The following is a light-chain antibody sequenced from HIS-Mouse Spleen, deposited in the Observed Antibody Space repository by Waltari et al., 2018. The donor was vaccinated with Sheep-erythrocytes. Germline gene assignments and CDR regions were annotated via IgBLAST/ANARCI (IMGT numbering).Light chain of an antibody. CDR2: QDS. J-gene: IGLJ1*01. V-gene: IGLV3-1*01. CDR3: QAWDSSTYYV. CDR1: KLGDQY. Sequence: SYELTQPPSVSVSPGQTASITCSGDKLGDQYACWYQQKPGQSPVLVIYQDSKRPPGIPERFSGSNSGNTATLTISGTQAMDEADYYCQAWDSSTYYVFGTGTKVTVL.